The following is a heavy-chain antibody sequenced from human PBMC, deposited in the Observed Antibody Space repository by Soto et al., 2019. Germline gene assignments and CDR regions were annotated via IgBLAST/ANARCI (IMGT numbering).Heavy chain of an antibody. J-gene: IGHJ6*02. CDR2: TYYRSKWYD. CDR1: GDSVSSTSAA. D-gene: IGHD3-10*01. Sequence: SLTCDISGDSVSSTSAAWNWMRQSPSRGLEWLGRTYYRSKWYDDYAVSVKSRITINPDTSTNQFSLQLNSVTPEDTAVYYCARVRISMVRGVIMTSYGMDVWGQGTTV. V-gene: IGHV6-1*01. CDR3: ARVRISMVRGVIMTSYGMDV.